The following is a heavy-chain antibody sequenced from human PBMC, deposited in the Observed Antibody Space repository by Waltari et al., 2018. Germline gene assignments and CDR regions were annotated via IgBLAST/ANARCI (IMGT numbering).Heavy chain of an antibody. CDR2: IYHSGTT. V-gene: IGHV4-38-2*01. CDR1: GYSVTSGYY. Sequence: QVQLQESGPGLVKPSETLSLTCAVSGYSVTSGYYWGWIRQPPGKGLEWIGSIYHSGTTYYHPSLKSRVAISVDTSKNPFSLKLSSVTAADTAVYYCASGFYGSGSYSYYFDYWGQGTLVTVSS. J-gene: IGHJ4*02. CDR3: ASGFYGSGSYSYYFDY. D-gene: IGHD3-10*01.